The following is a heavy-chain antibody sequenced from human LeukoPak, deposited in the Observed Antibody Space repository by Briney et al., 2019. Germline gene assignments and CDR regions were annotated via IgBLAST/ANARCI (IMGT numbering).Heavy chain of an antibody. CDR3: AKSVGAPSFFYDSSGSDY. V-gene: IGHV3-23*01. CDR1: GFTFSSYW. D-gene: IGHD3-22*01. Sequence: GGSLRLSCAASGFTFSSYWMSWVRQAPGKGLEWVSAISGSGGSTYYADSVKGRFTISRDNSRNTLYLQMNSLRAEDTAVYYCAKSVGAPSFFYDSSGSDYWGQGTLVTVSS. CDR2: ISGSGGST. J-gene: IGHJ4*02.